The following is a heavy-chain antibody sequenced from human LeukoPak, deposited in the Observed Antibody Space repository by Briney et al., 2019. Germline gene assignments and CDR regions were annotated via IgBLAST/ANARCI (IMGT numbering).Heavy chain of an antibody. CDR1: GFTFSDYY. Sequence: TGGSLRLSCAASGFTFSDYYMSWIRQAPGKGLEWLSYISRSGGTIYYAASVKGRFTISRDSANNSLYLQMDSLRAEDTAVYYCARGCSTSCHSPGKYYYAMDVWGRGTTVTVSS. CDR2: ISRSGGTI. V-gene: IGHV3-11*01. J-gene: IGHJ6*02. D-gene: IGHD2-2*01. CDR3: ARGCSTSCHSPGKYYYAMDV.